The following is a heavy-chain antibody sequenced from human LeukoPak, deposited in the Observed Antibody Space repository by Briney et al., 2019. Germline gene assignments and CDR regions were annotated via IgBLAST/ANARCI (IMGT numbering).Heavy chain of an antibody. Sequence: PGGSLRLSCAASGFTFSSYGMHWVRQAPGKGLECVAIIKQDGSDIHYVDSVKGRFTISIDNAKTSVHLQMNSLRVEDTAVYYCTGDNSWIFNYWGQGTPVTVSS. CDR1: GFTFSSYG. CDR3: TGDNSWIFNY. CDR2: IKQDGSDI. J-gene: IGHJ4*02. D-gene: IGHD1-26*01. V-gene: IGHV3-7*01.